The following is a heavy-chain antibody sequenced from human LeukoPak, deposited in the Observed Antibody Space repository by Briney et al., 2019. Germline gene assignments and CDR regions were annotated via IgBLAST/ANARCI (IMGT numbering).Heavy chain of an antibody. V-gene: IGHV4-4*02. CDR3: ARDLSSGSSQYFQH. D-gene: IGHD6-19*01. CDR2: IYYSGST. J-gene: IGHJ1*01. CDR1: GGSISSSNW. Sequence: SETLSLTCTVSGGSISSSNWWSWVRQPPGKGLEWIGSIYYSGSTYYNPSLKSRVTISVDTSKNQFSLKLSSVTAADTAVYYCARDLSSGSSQYFQHWGQGTLVTVSS.